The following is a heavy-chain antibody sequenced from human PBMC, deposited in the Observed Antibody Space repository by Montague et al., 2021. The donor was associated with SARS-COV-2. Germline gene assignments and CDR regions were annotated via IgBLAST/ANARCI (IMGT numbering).Heavy chain of an antibody. D-gene: IGHD3-3*01. Sequence: TLSLTCTVSGGSISSGGYYWSWIRQHPGKGLEWIGYIYCSGSTYYNPSLKSRVTISVDTSKNQFSLKLSSVTAADTAVYYCARASGKKTIFGVVISYFDHWGQGTPVTVSS. CDR2: IYCSGST. CDR3: ARASGKKTIFGVVISYFDH. J-gene: IGHJ4*02. CDR1: GGSISSGGYY. V-gene: IGHV4-31*03.